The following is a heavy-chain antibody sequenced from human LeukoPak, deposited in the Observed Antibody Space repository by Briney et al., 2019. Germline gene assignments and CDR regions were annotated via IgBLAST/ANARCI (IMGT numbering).Heavy chain of an antibody. CDR1: GFTFTNYW. D-gene: IGHD1-7*01. CDR3: ASRAGRPGNTPWCFDY. CDR2: IRQDGSET. J-gene: IGHJ4*02. V-gene: IGHV3-7*01. Sequence: GGSLRLSCAASGFTFTNYWMTWVRQAPGKGPEWVANIRQDGSETNYVDSVRGRFTIARDNTKNSLYLQMTSLRGEDTAVYYCASRAGRPGNTPWCFDYWGQGALVTVSS.